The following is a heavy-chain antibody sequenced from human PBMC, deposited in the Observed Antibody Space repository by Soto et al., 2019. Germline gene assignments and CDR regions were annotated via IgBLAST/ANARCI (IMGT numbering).Heavy chain of an antibody. D-gene: IGHD3-22*01. V-gene: IGHV1-24*01. CDR3: AILDLIGYYDSSGYYAFDI. CDR1: GYTLTELS. CDR2: FDPEDGET. Sequence: ASVKVSCKVSGYTLTELSMHWVRQAPGKGLEWMGGFDPEDGETIYAQKFQGRVTMTEDTSTDTAYMELSSLRSEDTAVYYCAILDLIGYYDSSGYYAFDIWGQGTMVTVSS. J-gene: IGHJ3*02.